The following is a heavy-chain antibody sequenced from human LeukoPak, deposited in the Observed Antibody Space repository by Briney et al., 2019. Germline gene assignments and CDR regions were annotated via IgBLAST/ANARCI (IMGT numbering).Heavy chain of an antibody. D-gene: IGHD5-24*01. Sequence: PGGSLQISCQGSGYTFTSYWIGWVRQLPGKGLEGMGIIYPGDSDTRYSPSFQGQVTISADKSISTAYLQWSSLKASDTAMYYCASFATDGQSFYYLAHWGQGTLVPVSS. J-gene: IGHJ4*02. CDR1: GYTFTSYW. V-gene: IGHV5-51*01. CDR2: IYPGDSDT. CDR3: ASFATDGQSFYYLAH.